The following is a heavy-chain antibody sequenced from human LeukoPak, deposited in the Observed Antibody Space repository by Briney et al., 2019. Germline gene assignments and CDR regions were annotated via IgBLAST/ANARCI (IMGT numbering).Heavy chain of an antibody. J-gene: IGHJ6*04. CDR3: ARDLISPNYGSGSYYLYYYYYGMDV. D-gene: IGHD3-10*01. Sequence: ASVKVSCKVSGYTLTELSMHWVRQAPGKGLEWMGGIIPIFGTANYAQKFQGRVTITADKSTSTAYMELSSLRSEDTAVYYCARDLISPNYGSGSYYLYYYYYGMDVWGKGTTVTVSS. V-gene: IGHV1-69*06. CDR1: GYTLTELS. CDR2: IIPIFGTA.